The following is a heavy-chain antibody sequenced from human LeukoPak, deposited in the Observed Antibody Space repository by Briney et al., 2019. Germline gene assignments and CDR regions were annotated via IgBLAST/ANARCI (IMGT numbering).Heavy chain of an antibody. CDR3: ASGRESTIEMATITWLF. CDR2: INPNSGGT. CDR1: GYTFTGYY. V-gene: IGHV1-2*02. D-gene: IGHD5-24*01. J-gene: IGHJ4*02. Sequence: ASVKVSCKASGYTFTGYYMHWVRQAPGQGLEWMGWINPNSGGTNYAQKFQGRVTMTRDTSISTAYMELSRLRSDDTAVYYCASGRESTIEMATITWLFWGQGTLVTVSS.